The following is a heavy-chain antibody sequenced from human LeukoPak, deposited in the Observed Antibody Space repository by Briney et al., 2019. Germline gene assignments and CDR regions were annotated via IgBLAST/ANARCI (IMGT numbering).Heavy chain of an antibody. D-gene: IGHD3-10*01. V-gene: IGHV3-66*01. CDR1: GFTVSDSY. CDR3: ARGWFYGMDV. CDR2: IYSGGST. J-gene: IGHJ6*02. Sequence: GGSLRLSCAASGFTVSDSYLSWVRQAPGKGLEWVSVIYSGGSTYYADSVRGRFTISRDNSRNTLYLQMNSLRAEDTAVYYCARGWFYGMDVWGQGTTVSVSS.